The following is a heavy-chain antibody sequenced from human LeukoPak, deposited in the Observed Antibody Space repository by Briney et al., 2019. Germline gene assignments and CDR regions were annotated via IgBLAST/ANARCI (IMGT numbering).Heavy chain of an antibody. CDR3: ARKAVATAGIALDN. Sequence: GGSLRLSCAATGFTFRNYAMSWVRQAPGKGLEWVSHINHGDNNTFYADSVKGRFTLSRDSSKNTLYLQMNSLRAEDTAIYYCARKAVATAGIALDNWGQGTVVTVSS. V-gene: IGHV3-23*01. CDR1: GFTFRNYA. CDR2: INHGDNNT. D-gene: IGHD6-19*01. J-gene: IGHJ4*02.